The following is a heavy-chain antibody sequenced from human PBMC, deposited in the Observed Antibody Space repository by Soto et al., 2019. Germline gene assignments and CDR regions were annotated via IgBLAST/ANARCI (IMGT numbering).Heavy chain of an antibody. CDR2: IYYSGST. CDR1: GGSISSGGYY. D-gene: IGHD3-10*01. V-gene: IGHV4-31*03. J-gene: IGHJ4*02. Sequence: QVQLQESGPGLVKPSQTLSLTCTVSGGSISSGGYYWSCIRQHPGKGLEWSGYIYYSGSTYYNPSLKSRVTISVDTSKNQFSLKLSSVTASDTAVYYWARETLSGVLDYWGQGTLVTVSS. CDR3: ARETLSGVLDY.